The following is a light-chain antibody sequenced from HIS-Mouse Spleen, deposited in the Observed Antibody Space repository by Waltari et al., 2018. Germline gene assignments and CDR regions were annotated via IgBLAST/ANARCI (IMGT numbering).Light chain of an antibody. CDR1: SVSLASKY. CDR3: QSYDSSNQV. Sequence: NFMLTQPHSVSESPGKTVTISCTGRSVSLASKYVHWYQQRPGSAPPTVIYEDNQRPSGVPDRFSGSIDSSSNSASLTISGLKTEDEADYYCQSYDSSNQVFGGGTKLTVL. J-gene: IGLJ3*02. V-gene: IGLV6-57*02. CDR2: EDN.